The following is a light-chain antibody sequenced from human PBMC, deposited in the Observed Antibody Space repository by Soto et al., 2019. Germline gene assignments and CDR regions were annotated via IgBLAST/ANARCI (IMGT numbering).Light chain of an antibody. J-gene: IGKJ1*01. CDR1: QSVDRNY. CDR2: GAS. CDR3: HQFASTPRT. Sequence: EIVLTQSPGTLSLSPGESATLSCRASQSVDRNYLAWYQQRPGQAPRLLIYGASSRATGIPPRFSGSGSGTEFVRTISGLEAEDFAVYYCHQFASTPRTFGQGTKVETK. V-gene: IGKV3-20*01.